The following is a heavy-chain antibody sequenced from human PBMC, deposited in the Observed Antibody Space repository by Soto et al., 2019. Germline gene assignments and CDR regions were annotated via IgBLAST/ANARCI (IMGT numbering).Heavy chain of an antibody. CDR2: MWPSGGT. V-gene: IGHV4-4*02. D-gene: IGHD2-8*01. CDR3: ARCLHCSNGGRFDP. CDR1: GVSISSTNW. Sequence: SETLSLTCADSGVSISSTNWWTWVRQAPGKGLEWIGEMWPSGGTTYNPSLQNRVTISVDNSKNHLSLTLTSVTAADTAIYYCARCLHCSNGGRFDPWGQGALVTVSS. J-gene: IGHJ5*02.